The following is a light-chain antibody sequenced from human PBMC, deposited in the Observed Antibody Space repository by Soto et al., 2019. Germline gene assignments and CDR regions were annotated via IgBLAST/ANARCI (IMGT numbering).Light chain of an antibody. CDR1: ETIKNY. Sequence: DIQVTQSPSSLPASLGDRVSITCRASETIKNYLVWYQQKPGKAPKLLISGASTLQTGVPSRFSGSGSGTDFTFTIGSLQPDDFATYYCAQIYSAQWTFGQGTRVDLK. J-gene: IGKJ1*01. CDR3: AQIYSAQWT. CDR2: GAS. V-gene: IGKV1-39*01.